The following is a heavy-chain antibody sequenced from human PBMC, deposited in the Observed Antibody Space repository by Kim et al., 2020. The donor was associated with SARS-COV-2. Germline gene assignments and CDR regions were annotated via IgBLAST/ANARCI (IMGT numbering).Heavy chain of an antibody. CDR1: GFTFSTSG. V-gene: IGHV3-33*01. CDR2: IWYDGSKK. CDR3: ARDTGDFWSGYYDY. Sequence: GGSLRLSCVASGFTFSTSGMHWVRQAPGKGLEWVAFIWYDGSKKYYADSVKGRFTISRDNSKNTLYLQMNSLRGEDTAVYYCARDTGDFWSGYYDYWGQGTLVTVSS. J-gene: IGHJ4*02. D-gene: IGHD3-3*01.